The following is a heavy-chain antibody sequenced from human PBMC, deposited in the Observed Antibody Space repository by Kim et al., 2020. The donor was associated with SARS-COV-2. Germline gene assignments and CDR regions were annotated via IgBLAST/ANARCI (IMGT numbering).Heavy chain of an antibody. CDR1: GFTFSSYG. J-gene: IGHJ4*02. CDR3: AKDVRDTYYYDSSGYYLDY. CDR2: ISYDGSNK. D-gene: IGHD3-22*01. V-gene: IGHV3-30*18. Sequence: GGSLRLSCAASGFTFSSYGMHWVRQAPGKGLEWVAVISYDGSNKYYADSVKGRFTISRDNSKNTLYLQMNSLRAEDTAVYYCAKDVRDTYYYDSSGYYLDYWGQGTLVTVSS.